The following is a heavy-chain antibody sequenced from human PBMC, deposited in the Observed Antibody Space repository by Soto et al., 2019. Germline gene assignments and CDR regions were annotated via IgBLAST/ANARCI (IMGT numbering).Heavy chain of an antibody. CDR3: ATQDFRGATGTT. CDR1: GFTFSSSA. D-gene: IGHD1-1*01. Sequence: PGGSRRRSWAASGFTFSSSAMGWGRQGPGKGLEWVSLISYNSRATYYMDSVKGRFAISRDNSKNTLYLQLSSLRAEDTAVYYCATQDFRGATGTTWGQGTLVTVSS. J-gene: IGHJ4*02. V-gene: IGHV3-23*01. CDR2: ISYNSRAT.